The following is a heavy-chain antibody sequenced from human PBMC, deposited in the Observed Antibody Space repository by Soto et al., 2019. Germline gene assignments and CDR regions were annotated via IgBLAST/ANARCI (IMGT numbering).Heavy chain of an antibody. CDR2: IYFSGST. D-gene: IGHD3-3*01. Sequence: QVQLQESGPGLVKPSQTLSLTCTVSGGSISSGGYYWSLIRQHPGKGLEWSGYIYFSGSTYYNPSRKSRVTIAVDTSKNQFSLKLSSVPAADTAVYYCARGLTFLSGSMDVWGKGTTVTVSS. CDR1: GGSISSGGYY. CDR3: ARGLTFLSGSMDV. V-gene: IGHV4-31*03. J-gene: IGHJ6*03.